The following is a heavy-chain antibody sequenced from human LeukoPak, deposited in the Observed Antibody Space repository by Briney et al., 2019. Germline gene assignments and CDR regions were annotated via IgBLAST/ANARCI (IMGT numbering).Heavy chain of an antibody. CDR1: GGSISSGGYY. D-gene: IGHD4-17*01. J-gene: IGHJ4*02. CDR3: ARNSTVTTLYFVDY. Sequence: SQTLSLTCTVSGGSISSGGYYWSWIRQHPGKGLEWIGYIYYSGSTYYNPSLKSRVTISVDTSKNQFSLKLSSVTAADTAVYYCARNSTVTTLYFVDYWGQGTLVTVSS. V-gene: IGHV4-31*03. CDR2: IYYSGST.